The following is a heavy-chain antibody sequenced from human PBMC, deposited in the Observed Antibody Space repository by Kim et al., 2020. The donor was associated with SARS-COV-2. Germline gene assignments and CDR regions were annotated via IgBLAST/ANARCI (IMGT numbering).Heavy chain of an antibody. V-gene: IGHV1-69*04. Sequence: GQEFPGRVTITADKSTSTAYMELSSLRSEDTAVYYCARVRMADSVSAYDYWGQGTLVTVSS. J-gene: IGHJ4*02. CDR3: ARVRMADSVSAYDY. D-gene: IGHD3-16*01.